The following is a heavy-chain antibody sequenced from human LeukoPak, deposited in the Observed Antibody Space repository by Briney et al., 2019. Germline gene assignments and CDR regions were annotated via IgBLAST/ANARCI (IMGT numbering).Heavy chain of an antibody. V-gene: IGHV3-13*01. D-gene: IGHD5-24*01. Sequence: PGGSLRLSCAASGFTFSSYDMHWVRQAAGKGLEWVSAIGTAGDTYYPGSVKGRFTISRDNGKNSLYLQMNSLRAEDTAVYFCASDRSDGYNKNDFWGQGTLVTVSS. CDR1: GFTFSSYD. J-gene: IGHJ4*02. CDR3: ASDRSDGYNKNDF. CDR2: IGTAGDT.